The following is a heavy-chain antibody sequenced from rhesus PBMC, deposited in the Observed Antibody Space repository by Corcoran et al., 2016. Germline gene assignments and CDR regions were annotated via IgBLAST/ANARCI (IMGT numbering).Heavy chain of an antibody. CDR1: GFAFTASGTG. D-gene: IGHD1-44*01. CDR2: IYWKVNK. J-gene: IGHJ2*01. V-gene: IGHV2-95*01. Sequence: QVTLKESGPALVKATQTLTLTCTFSGFAFTASGTGVGWIRQPPGKALEGLANIYWKVNKYYSTSLKRMLTISRDTSKNQIFLTMTDMDPLDTATYYCARVMGLYWYFELWGPGTPVTISS. CDR3: ARVMGLYWYFEL.